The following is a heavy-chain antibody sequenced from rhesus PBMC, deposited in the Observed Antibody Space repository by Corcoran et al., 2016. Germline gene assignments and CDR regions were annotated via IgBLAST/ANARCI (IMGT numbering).Heavy chain of an antibody. Sequence: EVQLVQSGAEVTRPGESLKISCKTSGYGFTSYCISWVRQMPGKVLEWIGAIGPSDSDTGYSPCFQCLVTISADKSISNAYLQWSSLKASDSATYYCAKPIRGYYYGLDSWGQGVVVTVYS. J-gene: IGHJ6*01. CDR1: GYGFTSYC. V-gene: IGHV5-2*01. CDR3: AKPIRGYYYGLDS. CDR2: IGPSDSDT. D-gene: IGHD3-9*01.